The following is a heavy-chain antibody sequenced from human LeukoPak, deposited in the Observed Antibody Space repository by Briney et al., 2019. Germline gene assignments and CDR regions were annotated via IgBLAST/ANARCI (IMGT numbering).Heavy chain of an antibody. CDR2: IYYSGST. CDR3: ARGYYDSSGYSGYFQH. Sequence: SETLSLTCTVSGGSISSGDYYWSWIRRPPGKGLEWIGYIYYSGSTYYNPSLKSRVTISVDTSKNQFSLKLSSVTAADTAVYYCARGYYDSSGYSGYFQHWGQGTLVTVSS. CDR1: GGSISSGDYY. D-gene: IGHD3-22*01. J-gene: IGHJ1*01. V-gene: IGHV4-30-4*01.